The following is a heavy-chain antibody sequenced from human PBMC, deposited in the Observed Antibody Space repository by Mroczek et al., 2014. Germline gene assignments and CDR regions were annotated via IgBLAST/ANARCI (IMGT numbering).Heavy chain of an antibody. D-gene: IGHD6-13*01. CDR1: GGSFSGYY. J-gene: IGHJ5*02. CDR3: AGHLRYSSSWYEETNNWFEP. Sequence: QVQLQQWGAGLLKPSETLSLTCAVYGGSFSGYYWSWIRQPPGKGLEWIGEINHSGSTNYNPSLKSRVTISVDTSKNQFSLKLSSVTAADTAVYYCAGHLRYSSSWYEETNNWFEPLGPGEPWSPSPQ. CDR2: INHSGST. V-gene: IGHV4-34*01.